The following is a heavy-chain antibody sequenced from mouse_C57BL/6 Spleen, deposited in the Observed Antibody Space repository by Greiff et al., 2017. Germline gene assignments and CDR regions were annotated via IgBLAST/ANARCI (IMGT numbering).Heavy chain of an antibody. CDR2: IDPNSGGT. V-gene: IGHV1-72*01. Sequence: QVQLKQPGAELVKPGASVKLSCKASGYTFTSYWMHWVKQRPGRGLEWIGRIDPNSGGTKYNEKFKSKATLTVDKPSSTAYMQLSSLTSEDSAVYDCASLYYGSTHWYFDVWGTGTTVTVSS. CDR1: GYTFTSYW. J-gene: IGHJ1*03. D-gene: IGHD1-1*01. CDR3: ASLYYGSTHWYFDV.